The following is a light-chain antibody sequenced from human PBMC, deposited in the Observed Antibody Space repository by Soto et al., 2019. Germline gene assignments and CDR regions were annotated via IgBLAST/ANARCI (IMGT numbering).Light chain of an antibody. CDR2: HAT. J-gene: IGKJ4*01. CDR1: QSVYST. CDR3: QQYNKWPFS. V-gene: IGKV3-15*01. Sequence: EIVMTQSPATLSVSPGERATVSCRASQSVYSTLAWYQQKPGQAPSLLIYHATTRATGIPARFSGSGSATEFTLTISSLQSEDFAVYYCQQYNKWPFSFGGGTKLEIK.